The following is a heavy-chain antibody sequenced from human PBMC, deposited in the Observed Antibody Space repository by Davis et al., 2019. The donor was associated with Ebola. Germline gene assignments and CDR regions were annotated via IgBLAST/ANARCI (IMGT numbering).Heavy chain of an antibody. CDR2: IKEDGSET. J-gene: IGHJ4*02. V-gene: IGHV3-7*03. D-gene: IGHD6-13*01. CDR3: ACSRSLDY. CDR1: GFTFSSYW. Sequence: PGGSLRLSCAVSGFTFSSYWMSWLRQAPGKGLEWVANIKEDGSETNYVDSVKGRFTISRDNAKNSLYLQMNSLRAEDTAMYYCACSRSLDYWGQGTLVTVSS.